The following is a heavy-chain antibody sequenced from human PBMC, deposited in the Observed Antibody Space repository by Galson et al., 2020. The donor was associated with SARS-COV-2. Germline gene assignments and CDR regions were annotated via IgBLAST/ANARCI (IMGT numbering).Heavy chain of an antibody. CDR2: IYHSGST. Sequence: SETLSLTCTVSGYSISSGYYWGWIRQPPGKGLEWIGSIYHSGSTYYNPSLKSRVTISVDTSKNQFSLKLSSVTAADTAVYYCAREVVDEVDYYYYMDVWGKGTTVTVSS. D-gene: IGHD3-22*01. V-gene: IGHV4-38-2*02. CDR1: GYSISSGYY. CDR3: AREVVDEVDYYYYMDV. J-gene: IGHJ6*03.